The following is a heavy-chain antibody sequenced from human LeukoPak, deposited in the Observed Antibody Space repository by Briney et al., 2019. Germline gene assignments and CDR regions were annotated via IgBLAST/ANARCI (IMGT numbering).Heavy chain of an antibody. Sequence: PGGSLRLSCAASGFTFSSYGMHWVRQAPGKGLEWVAVISYDGSNKYYADSVKGRFTISRDNSKNTLYLQMNSLRAEDTAVYYCASPGRYSGSYSDYWGQGTLVTVSS. J-gene: IGHJ4*02. CDR1: GFTFSSYG. D-gene: IGHD1-26*01. CDR3: ASPGRYSGSYSDY. CDR2: ISYDGSNK. V-gene: IGHV3-30*19.